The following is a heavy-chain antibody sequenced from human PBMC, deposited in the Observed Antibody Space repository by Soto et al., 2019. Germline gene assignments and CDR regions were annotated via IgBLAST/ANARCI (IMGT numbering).Heavy chain of an antibody. CDR3: ARGGISHWAYFYYMDV. V-gene: IGHV4-34*01. CDR1: GVSLSDYF. Sequence: SETLSLTCVVSGVSLSDYFWSWIRQPPGLALEWIGEINHLGSINYNPSLKSRVTMSVDTSKNQFSLTLNSVTAADTATYYCARGGISHWAYFYYMDVWDRGTTVT. J-gene: IGHJ6*03. D-gene: IGHD2-21*01. CDR2: INHLGSI.